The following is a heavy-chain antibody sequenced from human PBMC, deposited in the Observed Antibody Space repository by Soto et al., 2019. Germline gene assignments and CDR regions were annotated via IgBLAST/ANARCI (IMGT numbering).Heavy chain of an antibody. Sequence: ASVKVSCKASGYTFTSYYMQWVRQAPGQGLEWMGIINPSVGSTSYAQKFQGRVTMTRDTSTSTDYMELSSLRSEDTAVYYCATPLGYCSGGSCYSHGAVDIVCHGTMVTGSS. D-gene: IGHD2-15*01. V-gene: IGHV1-46*01. CDR3: ATPLGYCSGGSCYSHGAVDI. CDR2: INPSVGST. CDR1: GYTFTSYY. J-gene: IGHJ3*02.